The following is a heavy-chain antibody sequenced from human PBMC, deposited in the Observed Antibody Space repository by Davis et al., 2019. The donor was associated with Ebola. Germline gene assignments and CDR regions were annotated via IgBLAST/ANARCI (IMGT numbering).Heavy chain of an antibody. CDR3: AREWYGDYVDYYYGMDV. V-gene: IGHV1-18*04. CDR1: GYTFTSYG. CDR2: ISAYNGNT. D-gene: IGHD4-17*01. Sequence: AASVKVSCKASGYTFTSYGISWVRQAPGQGLEWMGWISAYNGNTNYAQKLQGRVTMTTDTSTSTAYMELRSLRSDDTAVYYCAREWYGDYVDYYYGMDVWGQGTTVTVSS. J-gene: IGHJ6*02.